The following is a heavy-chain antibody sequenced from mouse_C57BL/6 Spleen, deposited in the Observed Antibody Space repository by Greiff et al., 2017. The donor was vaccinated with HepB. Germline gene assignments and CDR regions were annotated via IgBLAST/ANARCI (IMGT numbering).Heavy chain of an antibody. Sequence: EVQGVESGGDLVKPGGSLKLSCAASGFTFSSYGMSWVRQTPDKRLEWVATISSGGSYTYYPDSVKGRFTISRDNAKNTLYLQMSSLKSEDTAMYYCASPFTTVVDWYFDVWGTGTTVTVSS. D-gene: IGHD1-1*01. V-gene: IGHV5-6*01. CDR3: ASPFTTVVDWYFDV. J-gene: IGHJ1*03. CDR1: GFTFSSYG. CDR2: ISSGGSYT.